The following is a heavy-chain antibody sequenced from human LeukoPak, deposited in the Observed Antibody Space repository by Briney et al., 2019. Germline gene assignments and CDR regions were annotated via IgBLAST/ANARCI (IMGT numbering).Heavy chain of an antibody. J-gene: IGHJ2*01. CDR2: ISYDGSNK. CDR1: GFTFSSYW. D-gene: IGHD5-18*01. CDR3: ARGGYSYGYNWYFDL. V-gene: IGHV3-30-3*01. Sequence: PGGSLRLSCAASGFTFSSYWMSWVRQAPGKGLEWVAVISYDGSNKYYADSVKGRFTISRDNSKNTLYLQMNSLRAEDTAVYYCARGGYSYGYNWYFDLWGRGTLVTVSS.